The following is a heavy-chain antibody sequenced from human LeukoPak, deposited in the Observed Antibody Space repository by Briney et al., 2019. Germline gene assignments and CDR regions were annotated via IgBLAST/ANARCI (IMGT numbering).Heavy chain of an antibody. CDR3: ARNQAVEYGSGSYSPPYYFDY. D-gene: IGHD3-10*01. CDR1: GGSISSYY. V-gene: IGHV4-59*08. Sequence: SETLSLTCTVSGGSISSYYWSWIRQPPGKGLEWIGYIYYSGSTNYNPSLKSPVTISVDTSKNQFSLKLSSVTAADTAVYYCARNQAVEYGSGSYSPPYYFDYWGQGTLVTVSS. J-gene: IGHJ4*02. CDR2: IYYSGST.